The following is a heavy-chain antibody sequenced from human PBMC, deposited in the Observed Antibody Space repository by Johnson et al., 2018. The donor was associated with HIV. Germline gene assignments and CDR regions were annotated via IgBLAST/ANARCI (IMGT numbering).Heavy chain of an antibody. J-gene: IGHJ3*02. Sequence: VSAISGSGGSTYYADSVKGRFTISRDNSKNTLYLQMNSLRAEDTAVYYCAKADDSSGFDAFDIWGQGTMVTVSS. CDR3: AKADDSSGFDAFDI. CDR2: ISGSGGST. V-gene: IGHV3-23*01. D-gene: IGHD3-22*01.